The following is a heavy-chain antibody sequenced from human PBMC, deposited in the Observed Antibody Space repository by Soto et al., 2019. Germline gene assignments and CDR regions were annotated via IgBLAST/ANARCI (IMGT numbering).Heavy chain of an antibody. CDR1: GGPISSYY. V-gene: IGHV4-4*07. Sequence: LSLTCTVSGGPISSYYWSWIRQPAGKGLEWIGRIYTSGSTNYNPSLKSRVTMSVDTSKNQFSLKLSSVTAADTAVYYCARLISPNYYGSGSPYYGMDVWGQGTTVTVSS. J-gene: IGHJ6*02. CDR2: IYTSGST. CDR3: ARLISPNYYGSGSPYYGMDV. D-gene: IGHD3-10*01.